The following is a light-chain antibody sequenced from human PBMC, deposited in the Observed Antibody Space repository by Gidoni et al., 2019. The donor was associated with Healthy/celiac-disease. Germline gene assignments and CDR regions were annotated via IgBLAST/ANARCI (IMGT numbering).Light chain of an antibody. Sequence: EIVLTQSPATLSLSPGERATLSGRASQCVSSYLAWYQQKPGQAPRLLIYDASNRATGIPARFSGSGSGTDFTLTISSLEPEDFAVYYCQQRSNWPPLFGQGTKLEIK. V-gene: IGKV3-11*01. J-gene: IGKJ2*01. CDR3: QQRSNWPPL. CDR1: QCVSSY. CDR2: DAS.